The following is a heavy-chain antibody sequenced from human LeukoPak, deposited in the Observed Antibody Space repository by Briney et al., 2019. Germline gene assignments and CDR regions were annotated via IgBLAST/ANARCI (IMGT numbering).Heavy chain of an antibody. CDR2: ISAYNGNT. J-gene: IGHJ4*02. CDR3: ARGGYYYDSSGYRFDY. D-gene: IGHD3-22*01. Sequence: ASVKVSCKASGYTFTSYGISWVRQAPGQGLEWMGWISAYNGNTNYAQKLQGRVTMTTDTSTSTAYMELRSLRSDDTAVYYCARGGYYYDSSGYRFDYWGQGTLVNVTS. CDR1: GYTFTSYG. V-gene: IGHV1-18*01.